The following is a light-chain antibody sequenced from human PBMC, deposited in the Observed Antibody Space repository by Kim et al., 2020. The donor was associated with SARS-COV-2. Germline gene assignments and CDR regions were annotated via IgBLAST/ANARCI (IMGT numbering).Light chain of an antibody. CDR2: GAS. CDR3: QQYGSTPYT. V-gene: IGKV3-20*01. J-gene: IGKJ2*01. CDR1: TSVRSSY. Sequence: LYPGERATPPGRASTSVRSSYLAWYQQKPGQAPRLLIYGASSRATGIPDRFSGSGSGTDFTLTISRLEPEDFAVYYCQQYGSTPYTFGQGTKLEI.